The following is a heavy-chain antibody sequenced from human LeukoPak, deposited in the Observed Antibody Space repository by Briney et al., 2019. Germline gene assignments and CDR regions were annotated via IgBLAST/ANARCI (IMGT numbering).Heavy chain of an antibody. CDR2: INHSGST. J-gene: IGHJ6*03. V-gene: IGHV4-34*01. CDR1: DGSFSGYY. D-gene: IGHD2-8*01. CDR3: ARGSTNCTNGVCSYYMDV. Sequence: SETLSLTCAVYDGSFSGYYWSWIRQPPGKGLEWIGEINHSGSTNYNPSLKSRVTISVDTSKNQFSLKLSSVTAADTAVYYCARGSTNCTNGVCSYYMDVWGKGTTVTVSS.